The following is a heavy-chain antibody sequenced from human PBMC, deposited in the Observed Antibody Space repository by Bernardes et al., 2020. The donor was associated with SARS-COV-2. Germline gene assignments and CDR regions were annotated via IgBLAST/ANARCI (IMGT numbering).Heavy chain of an antibody. Sequence: SGPTLVKPTQTLTLTCTFSGFSLSTSGMCVSWIRQPPGKALEWLALIDWDDDKYYSTSLKTRLTISKDTSKNQVVLTMTNMDPVDTATYYCARIPIIGYPYYYYYGMDVWGQGTTVTVSS. V-gene: IGHV2-70*01. CDR2: IDWDDDK. J-gene: IGHJ6*02. CDR1: GFSLSTSGMC. CDR3: ARIPIIGYPYYYYYGMDV. D-gene: IGHD3-10*01.